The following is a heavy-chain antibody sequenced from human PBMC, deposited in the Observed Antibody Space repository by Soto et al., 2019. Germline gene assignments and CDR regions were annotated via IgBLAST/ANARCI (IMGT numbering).Heavy chain of an antibody. CDR2: IYHSGST. V-gene: IGHV4-59*12. Sequence: SETLSLTCTVSGDSINPYYWSWIRQPPGKGLEWIGEIYHSGSTNYNPSLKSRVIISVDTSKNQFSLRLSSVTAADTAVYYCARYIAASGTYYLDFWGQGTLVTVSS. CDR1: GDSINPYY. D-gene: IGHD6-13*01. J-gene: IGHJ4*02. CDR3: ARYIAASGTYYLDF.